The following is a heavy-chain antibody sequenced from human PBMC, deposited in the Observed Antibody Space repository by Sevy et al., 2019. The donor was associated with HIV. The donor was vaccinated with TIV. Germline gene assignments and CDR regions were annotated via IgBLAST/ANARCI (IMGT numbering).Heavy chain of an antibody. Sequence: GGSLRLSCAASRFTFSNYGMHWVRQTPGKGLEWVALISYDGSNRYYADSVKGRFTISRDNSNNTVYLQMNSLRVEDTAVYYCARVRTDYGSSWHVWDYWGQGTLVTVSS. V-gene: IGHV3-30*03. CDR3: ARVRTDYGSSWHVWDY. D-gene: IGHD6-13*01. CDR2: ISYDGSNR. CDR1: RFTFSNYG. J-gene: IGHJ4*02.